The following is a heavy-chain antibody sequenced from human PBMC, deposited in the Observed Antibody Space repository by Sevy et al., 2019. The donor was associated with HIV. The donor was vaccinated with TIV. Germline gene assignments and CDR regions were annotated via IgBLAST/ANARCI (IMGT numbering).Heavy chain of an antibody. CDR1: GFTFSSYA. V-gene: IGHV3-23*01. Sequence: GSLRLSCAASGFTFSSYAMSWVRQAPGKGLEWVSAISVSGGNTYYAASVKGRFTISRDNSENTLYLQMNSLRAEDTAVYYCAKESSYYDSSGYPLFDSWGQGTLVTVSS. CDR2: ISVSGGNT. D-gene: IGHD3-22*01. CDR3: AKESSYYDSSGYPLFDS. J-gene: IGHJ4*02.